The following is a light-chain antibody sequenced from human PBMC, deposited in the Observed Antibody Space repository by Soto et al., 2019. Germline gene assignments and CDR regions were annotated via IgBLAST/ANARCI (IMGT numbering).Light chain of an antibody. V-gene: IGLV1-51*01. Sequence: QSVLTQPPSVSAAPGQKVTISCSGSSSNIGNNYVSWYQQLPGTAPKLLIYDNNKRPSGIPDRFSGSKSGTSATLGITGLQTGDEADYYCGTWDSSLSCLVFGGGTKVTVL. J-gene: IGLJ2*01. CDR1: SSNIGNNY. CDR3: GTWDSSLSCLV. CDR2: DNN.